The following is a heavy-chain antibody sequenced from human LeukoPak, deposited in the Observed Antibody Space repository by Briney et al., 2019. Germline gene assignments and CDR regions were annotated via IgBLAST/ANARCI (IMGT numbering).Heavy chain of an antibody. V-gene: IGHV1-8*01. D-gene: IGHD3-16*01. CDR2: MNPNSGNT. CDR3: ARFQGLSVAFDI. J-gene: IGHJ3*02. Sequence: ASVKVSCKASGYTFTSYDINWVRQATGQGLEWMGWMNPNSGNTGYAQKFQGRVTMTRNTSISTAYMELSSLRSEDTAVYYCARFQGLSVAFDIWGQGTMVTVSS. CDR1: GYTFTSYD.